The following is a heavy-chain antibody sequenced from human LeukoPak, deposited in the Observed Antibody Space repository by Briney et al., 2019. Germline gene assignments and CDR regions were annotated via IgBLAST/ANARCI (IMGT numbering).Heavy chain of an antibody. V-gene: IGHV4-39*07. D-gene: IGHD2-2*01. CDR3: ARDEGSSYPFDY. J-gene: IGHJ4*02. Sequence: SETLSLTGTVSGGSISSSSYYWGWIRQPPGKGLEWIGSIYYSGSTYYNPSLKSRVTISVDTSKNQFSLNLSSVTAADTAVYFCARDEGSSYPFDYWGQGTLVTVSS. CDR2: IYYSGST. CDR1: GGSISSSSYY.